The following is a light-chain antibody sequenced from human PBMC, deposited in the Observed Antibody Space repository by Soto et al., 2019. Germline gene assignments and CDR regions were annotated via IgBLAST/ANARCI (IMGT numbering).Light chain of an antibody. CDR3: QSYDSSLSGLYV. Sequence: QSVLSQPPSVSGAPSQRVTISCTGSSSNIGAGYDVHWYQQLPGTAPKLLIYGNSNRPSGVPDRFPGSKSGTSASLAITGLQAEDEADYYCQSYDSSLSGLYVFGTGTKVTVL. CDR1: SSNIGAGYD. V-gene: IGLV1-40*01. CDR2: GNS. J-gene: IGLJ1*01.